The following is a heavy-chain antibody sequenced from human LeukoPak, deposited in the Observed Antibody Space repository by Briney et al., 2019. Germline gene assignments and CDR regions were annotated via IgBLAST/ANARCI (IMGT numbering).Heavy chain of an antibody. D-gene: IGHD2-8*01. J-gene: IGHJ4*02. CDR2: IYYSGST. CDR3: ARSRPNGPLDY. Sequence: SETLSLTCTGSGGSISSSSNYWGWIRQPPGRGLEWIGSIYYSGSTYYNPSLKSRVTISLDTSKNQFSLKLSSVTAADTAVYYCARSRPNGPLDYWGQGTQVTVSS. V-gene: IGHV4-39*07. CDR1: GGSISSSSNY.